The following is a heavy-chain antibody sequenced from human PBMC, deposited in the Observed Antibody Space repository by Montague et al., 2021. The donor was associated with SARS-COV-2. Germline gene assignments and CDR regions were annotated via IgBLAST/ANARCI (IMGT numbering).Heavy chain of an antibody. D-gene: IGHD5-24*01. CDR1: GGSITSYY. CDR2: IYYSGRT. CDR3: ARVFPRWLQFDPYFDY. Sequence: SETLSLTCTLSGGSITSYYCSWIRQPPGKGLEWIGYIYYSGRTNXNPSLKSRVTISVDTSKNQFSLKLSSVTAADTAVYYCARVFPRWLQFDPYFDYWGQGTPVTVS. V-gene: IGHV4-59*01. J-gene: IGHJ4*02.